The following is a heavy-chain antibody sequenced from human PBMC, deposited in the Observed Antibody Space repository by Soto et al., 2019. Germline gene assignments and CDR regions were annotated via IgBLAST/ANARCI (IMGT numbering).Heavy chain of an antibody. Sequence: QVQLVQSGAEVQKPGSSVKVSCKASGGTFSSYSINWVRQAPGQGLEWMGEIIPIFGTANYAQKFQGRVTITADESTSTAYMELSSLRYEDTAVYYCARDGGRHSGGIDYWGQGTLVTVSS. CDR2: IIPIFGTA. J-gene: IGHJ4*02. V-gene: IGHV1-69*01. CDR1: GGTFSSYS. D-gene: IGHD1-26*01. CDR3: ARDGGRHSGGIDY.